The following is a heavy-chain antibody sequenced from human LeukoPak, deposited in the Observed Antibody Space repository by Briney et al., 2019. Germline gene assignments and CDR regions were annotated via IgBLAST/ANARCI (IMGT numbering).Heavy chain of an antibody. J-gene: IGHJ4*02. V-gene: IGHV1-18*01. Sequence: ASVKVSCKASGYTFTSYGISWVRQAPGQGLEWMGWISAYKGNTNYAQKLQGRVTMTTDTSTSTAYMELRSLRSDDTAVYYCARVYYDSSGYGGQYYFDYWGQGTLVTVSS. CDR1: GYTFTSYG. D-gene: IGHD3-22*01. CDR3: ARVYYDSSGYGGQYYFDY. CDR2: ISAYKGNT.